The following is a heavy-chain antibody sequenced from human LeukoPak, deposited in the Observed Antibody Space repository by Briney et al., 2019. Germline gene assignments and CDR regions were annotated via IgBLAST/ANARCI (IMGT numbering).Heavy chain of an antibody. V-gene: IGHV3-7*01. Sequence: WGSVRLSCEASGFDFRNYYMSWVRQAPGKGLEWLANIKYDGTYTNYKDSVKGRLTLSRDNAKNSVYLQMNSLRAEDTAVYYCTRDEGATVATYRFDFRRRGPLVTVSS. CDR3: TRDEGATVATYRFDF. CDR2: IKYDGTYT. CDR1: GFDFRNYY. D-gene: IGHD4-23*01. J-gene: IGHJ4*02.